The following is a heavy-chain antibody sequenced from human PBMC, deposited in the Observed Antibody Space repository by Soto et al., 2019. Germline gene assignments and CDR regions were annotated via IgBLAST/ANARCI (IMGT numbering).Heavy chain of an antibody. J-gene: IGHJ4*02. CDR3: ARRGSGSYYDY. Sequence: EVQLLESGGGLVQPGASLRLSCAASGFTFSSYAMRWVRQAPVKGLEWVSAISGSGGSTYYADSVKGRFTISRDNSKNTLYLQMNSLRAEDTAVYYCARRGSGSYYDYWGQGTLVTVSS. D-gene: IGHD1-26*01. V-gene: IGHV3-23*01. CDR1: GFTFSSYA. CDR2: ISGSGGST.